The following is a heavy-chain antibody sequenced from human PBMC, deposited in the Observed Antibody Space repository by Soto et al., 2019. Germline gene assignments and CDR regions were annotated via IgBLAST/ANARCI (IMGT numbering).Heavy chain of an antibody. Sequence: EVLLVESGGGLVKPGGSLRLSCAASGFTFSTYNMNWVRQAPGKGLEWVSSINGRGNYIYYTDAVKGRFTISRDNGKDSLYLQKNSLRGEGTAVYYCAREDGIVGATSAFDYWGQGTLVTVSS. CDR3: AREDGIVGATSAFDY. CDR2: INGRGNYI. V-gene: IGHV3-21*01. CDR1: GFTFSTYN. D-gene: IGHD1-26*01. J-gene: IGHJ4*02.